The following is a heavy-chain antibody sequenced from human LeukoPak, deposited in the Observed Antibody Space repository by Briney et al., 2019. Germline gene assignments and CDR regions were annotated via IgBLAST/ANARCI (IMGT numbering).Heavy chain of an antibody. CDR2: ISGSAGKI. Sequence: GGSLRLSCVASGFTFSNYAMSWVRQAPGKGLDWVSVISGSAGKIRYADSVKGRFTISRDNSKNTLYLQMNSLRAEDTAVYYCARDSSVHYYGMDVWGQGTTVTVSS. J-gene: IGHJ6*02. CDR1: GFTFSNYA. CDR3: ARDSSVHYYGMDV. V-gene: IGHV3-23*01.